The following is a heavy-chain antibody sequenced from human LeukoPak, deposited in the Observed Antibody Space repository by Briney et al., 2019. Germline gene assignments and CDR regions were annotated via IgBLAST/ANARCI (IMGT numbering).Heavy chain of an antibody. CDR2: ISYDGSNK. Sequence: GGSLRLSCAASGFTFSSYAMHWVRQAPGKGLEWVAVISYDGSNKYYADSVKGRFTISRDNSKNTQYLQMNSLSAEDTAVYYCAIRSYYDILTGYYTTSPYYGMDVWGKGTTVTVSS. CDR1: GFTFSSYA. D-gene: IGHD3-9*01. V-gene: IGHV3-30*04. J-gene: IGHJ6*04. CDR3: AIRSYYDILTGYYTTSPYYGMDV.